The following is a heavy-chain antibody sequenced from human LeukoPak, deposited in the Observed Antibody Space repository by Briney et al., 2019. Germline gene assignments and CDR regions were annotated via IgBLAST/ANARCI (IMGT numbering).Heavy chain of an antibody. V-gene: IGHV4-61*02. CDR1: GGSISSGSYY. Sequence: PSQTLSLTCTVSGGSISSGSYYWSWIRQPAGKGLEWIGRIYTSGSTNYNPSLKSRVTISVDTSKNQFSLKLSSVTAADTAVYYCAREEGYHHEYFQHWGQGTLVTVSS. J-gene: IGHJ1*01. CDR2: IYTSGST. CDR3: AREEGYHHEYFQH. D-gene: IGHD5-18*01.